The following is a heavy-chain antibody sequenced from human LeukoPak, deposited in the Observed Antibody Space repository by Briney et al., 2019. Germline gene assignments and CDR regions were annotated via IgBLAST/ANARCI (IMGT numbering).Heavy chain of an antibody. J-gene: IGHJ4*02. D-gene: IGHD3-16*02. CDR2: ISWNSGSI. Sequence: SGGSLRLSCAASGFTFDDYAMHWVRQAPGKGLEWVSGISWNSGSIGYADSVKGRFTISRDNAKNSLYLQMNSLRAEDTALYYCAKGRQGSYPYYFDYWGQGTLVIVSS. CDR3: AKGRQGSYPYYFDY. V-gene: IGHV3-9*01. CDR1: GFTFDDYA.